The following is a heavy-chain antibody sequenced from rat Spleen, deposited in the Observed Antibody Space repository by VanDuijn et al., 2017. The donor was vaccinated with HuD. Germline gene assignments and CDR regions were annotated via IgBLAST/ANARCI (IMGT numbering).Heavy chain of an antibody. D-gene: IGHD1-5*01. Sequence: EVQLVESGGGLVQPGRSLKLSCAASGFTFSNYYMAWVRQAPTKGLEWVAYISTGGGSTYYRDSVKGRFTISRDNAKSTLYLQMDSLRSEDTATYYCTRHDNIGTANWFAYWGQGTLVTVSS. CDR1: GFTFSNYY. CDR2: ISTGGGST. CDR3: TRHDNIGTANWFAY. J-gene: IGHJ3*01. V-gene: IGHV5-27*01.